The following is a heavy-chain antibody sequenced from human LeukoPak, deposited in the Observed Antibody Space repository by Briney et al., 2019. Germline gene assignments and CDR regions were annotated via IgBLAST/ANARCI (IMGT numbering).Heavy chain of an antibody. V-gene: IGHV3-30*02. J-gene: IGHJ4*02. CDR2: IRYDGSNK. CDR1: GFTFISYS. Sequence: GGSLRLSCAASGFTFISYSIHWVRQAPGKGLEWVAFIRYDGSNKYYADSVKGRFTIPRDNSKNTVYLQMNSLRAEDTAVYYCARDPRAYYYDSSGYYAYWGQGTLVTVSS. D-gene: IGHD3-22*01. CDR3: ARDPRAYYYDSSGYYAY.